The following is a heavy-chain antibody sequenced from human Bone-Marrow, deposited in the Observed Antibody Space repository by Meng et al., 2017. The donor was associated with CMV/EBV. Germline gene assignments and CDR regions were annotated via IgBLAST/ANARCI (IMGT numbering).Heavy chain of an antibody. V-gene: IGHV3-20*04. CDR2: INWNGGST. Sequence: GEYLKISCAASGFTFDDYGMSWVRQAPGKGLEWVSGINWNGGSTGYADSVKGRFTISRDNAKNSLYLQMNSLRAEDTAVYYCARDLVVVPAAIRGEGPPYYYYGMDVWGQGTTVTVSS. CDR1: GFTFDDYG. CDR3: ARDLVVVPAAIRGEGPPYYYYGMDV. J-gene: IGHJ6*02. D-gene: IGHD2-2*02.